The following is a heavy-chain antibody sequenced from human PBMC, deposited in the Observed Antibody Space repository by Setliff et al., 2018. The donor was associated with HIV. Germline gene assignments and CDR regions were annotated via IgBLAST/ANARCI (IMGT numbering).Heavy chain of an antibody. CDR1: GYSFTNHY. D-gene: IGHD5-12*01. CDR2: INPTGGST. J-gene: IGHJ3*02. V-gene: IGHV1-46*01. CDR3: ASAGAWQRNALDI. Sequence: GASVKVSCKPSGYSFTNHYMHWVRQAPGQGLEWMGVINPTGGSTRNTQKFQGRVAMTRDTSKSTVYMELSSLRHEDTAVYYCASAGAWQRNALDIWGQGTMVTVSS.